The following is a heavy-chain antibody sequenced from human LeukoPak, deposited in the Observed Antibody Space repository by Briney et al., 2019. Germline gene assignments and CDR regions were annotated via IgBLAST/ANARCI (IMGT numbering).Heavy chain of an antibody. Sequence: PSETLSLTCTVSVDSISNYYWSWIRQPPGKGLEWIGYIYYTGSTNYNPSFKSRVTISVDTSKNQISLKLSSVTAADTAVYYCAARRAYYFDYWGQGTLVTVSS. J-gene: IGHJ4*02. CDR1: VDSISNYY. V-gene: IGHV4-59*01. CDR3: AARRAYYFDY. CDR2: IYYTGST.